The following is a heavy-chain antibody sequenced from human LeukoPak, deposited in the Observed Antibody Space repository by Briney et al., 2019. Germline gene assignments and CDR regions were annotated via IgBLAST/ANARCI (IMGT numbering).Heavy chain of an antibody. V-gene: IGHV3-21*01. CDR1: GFTFSSYS. J-gene: IGHJ3*02. D-gene: IGHD2-2*01. CDR2: ISSSSSYI. CDR3: ARAYHDAFDI. Sequence: GGSLRLSCAASGFTFSSYSMNWVRQAPGKGLEWVSSISSSSSYIYYADSVKGRFTISRDNAKNSLYLQMNSPRADDTAIYYCARAYHDAFDIWGQGTMVTVSS.